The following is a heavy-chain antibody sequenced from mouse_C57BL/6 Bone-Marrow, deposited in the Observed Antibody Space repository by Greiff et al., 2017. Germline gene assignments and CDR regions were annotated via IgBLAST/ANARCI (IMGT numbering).Heavy chain of an antibody. V-gene: IGHV1-66*01. Sequence: VKVVESGPELVKPGASVKISCKASGYSFTSYYIHWVKQRPGQGLEWIGWIYPGSGNTKYNEKFKGKATLTADTSSSTAYMQLSSLTSEDSAVYYCARGVYYDYPGYFDYWGQGTTLTVSS. J-gene: IGHJ2*01. CDR2: IYPGSGNT. CDR1: GYSFTSYY. CDR3: ARGVYYDYPGYFDY. D-gene: IGHD2-4*01.